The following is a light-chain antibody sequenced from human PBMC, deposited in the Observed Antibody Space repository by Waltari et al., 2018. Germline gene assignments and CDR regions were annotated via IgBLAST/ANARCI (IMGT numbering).Light chain of an antibody. V-gene: IGLV4-69*01. CDR3: ASWDDSLNGHWV. Sequence: QLVLTQSPSASASLGASVKLTCTLSSGHSSYAIAWHQQQPEKGPRYLMKLNSDGSHSKGDGIPDRFSGSSSGAERYLTISSLQSEDEADYFCASWDDSLNGHWVFGGGTKVTVL. J-gene: IGLJ3*02. CDR1: SGHSSYA. CDR2: LNSDGSH.